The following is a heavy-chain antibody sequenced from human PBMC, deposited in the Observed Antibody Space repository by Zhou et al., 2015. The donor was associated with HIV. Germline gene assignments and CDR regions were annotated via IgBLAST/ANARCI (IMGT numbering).Heavy chain of an antibody. CDR3: ARDLNKRWLQLSGYYGMDV. CDR2: IIPIFGTA. J-gene: IGHJ6*02. CDR1: GGTFSSYA. V-gene: IGHV1-69*12. Sequence: QVQLVQSGAEVKKPGSSVKVSCKASGGTFSSYAISWVRQAPGQGLEWMGGIIPIFGTANYAQKFQGRVTITADESTSTAYMELSSLRSEDTAVYYCARDLNKRWLQLSGYYGMDVWGQGTTVTVSS. D-gene: IGHD5-24*01.